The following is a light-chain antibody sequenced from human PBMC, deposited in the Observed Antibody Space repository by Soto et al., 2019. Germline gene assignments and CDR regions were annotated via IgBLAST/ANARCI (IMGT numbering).Light chain of an antibody. CDR2: EVF. CDR1: SSDVGGYNY. Sequence: QSVLTQPPSASGSPGQSVTISCTGTSSDVGGYNYVSWYQQHPGKPPKLMIYEVFKRPSGVPDRFSGSKSGNTASLTVSGLQAEDEADYYCSSYAGSNNFDVFGTGTKLTVL. CDR3: SSYAGSNNFDV. V-gene: IGLV2-8*01. J-gene: IGLJ1*01.